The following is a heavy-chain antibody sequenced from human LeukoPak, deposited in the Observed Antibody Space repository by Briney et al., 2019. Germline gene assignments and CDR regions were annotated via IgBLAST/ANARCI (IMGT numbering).Heavy chain of an antibody. J-gene: IGHJ6*02. Sequence: GGSLRLSCAASGFTFTSYTMHWVRQAPGKGLEWVAVISYDGSNKYYADSVKGRFTISRDNSKNTLYLQMNSLRAEDTAVYYCARDLRLYYYGMDVWGQGTTVTVSS. V-gene: IGHV3-30-3*01. CDR2: ISYDGSNK. CDR3: ARDLRLYYYGMDV. CDR1: GFTFTSYT.